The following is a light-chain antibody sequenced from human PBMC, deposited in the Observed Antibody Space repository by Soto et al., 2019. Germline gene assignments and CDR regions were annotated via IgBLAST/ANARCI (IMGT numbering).Light chain of an antibody. J-gene: IGKJ1*01. CDR2: HAS. CDR3: KQYQNLWK. Sequence: IGMMQSQATLSVSPGDRVTISCRASQTIYSNVAWYQQRPGQSPRLLIYHASSRATGIPARFSGSGSGTEFTLTINSLQSEYVAFYYCKQYQNLWKFGQGTKGDIK. CDR1: QTIYSN. V-gene: IGKV3-15*01.